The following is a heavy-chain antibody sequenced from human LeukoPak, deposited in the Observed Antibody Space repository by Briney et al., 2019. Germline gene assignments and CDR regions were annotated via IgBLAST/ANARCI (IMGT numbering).Heavy chain of an antibody. D-gene: IGHD3-10*01. CDR1: GFTFDNFA. CDR3: ARELFDFDY. Sequence: PGGSLRLSCAPSGFTFDNFAMTWVRQAPGKGLEWVSKITGSGGSTYYADSVKGRFTISRDNSKNTLYLQMNSLRAEDTAIYYCARELFDFDYWGQGTLVTVSS. V-gene: IGHV3-23*01. CDR2: ITGSGGST. J-gene: IGHJ4*02.